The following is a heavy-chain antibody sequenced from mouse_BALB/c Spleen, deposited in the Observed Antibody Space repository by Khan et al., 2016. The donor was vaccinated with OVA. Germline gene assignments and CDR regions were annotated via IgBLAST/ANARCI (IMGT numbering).Heavy chain of an antibody. CDR3: TRSGYGNPFAY. V-gene: IGHV1-53*01. D-gene: IGHD2-1*01. CDR2: IFPSDGGT. CDR1: GYTFTSYY. Sequence: QVQLQQPGAELVKPGASVQLSCKTSGYTFTSYYIYWVKQRPGQGFEWIGGIFPSDGGTYFNEKFKNKAALTVNKSSSTAYMHLSSLTSEDSAVYYCTRSGYGNPFAYWGQGTRVTVSA. J-gene: IGHJ3*01.